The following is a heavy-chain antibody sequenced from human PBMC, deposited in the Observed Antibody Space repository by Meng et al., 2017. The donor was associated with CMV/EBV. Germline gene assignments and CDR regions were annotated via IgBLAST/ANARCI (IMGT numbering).Heavy chain of an antibody. V-gene: IGHV2-26*01. CDR3: ARIKTIFGVVITENYYYYGMDV. CDR2: IFSNDEK. D-gene: IGHD3-3*01. J-gene: IGHJ6*02. Sequence: SWIRQAPGKALEWLAHIFSNDEKSYSTSLKSRLTISKDTSKSQVVLTMTNMDPVDTATYYCARIKTIFGVVITENYYYYGMDVWGQGTTVTVSS.